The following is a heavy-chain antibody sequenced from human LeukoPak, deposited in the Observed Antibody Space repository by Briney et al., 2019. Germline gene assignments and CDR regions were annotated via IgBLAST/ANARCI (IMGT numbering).Heavy chain of an antibody. J-gene: IGHJ4*02. CDR2: IYTGGYT. Sequence: SETLSLTCSVSGDSIINYYWMWIRQPAGKGLEWIGRIYTGGYTNYNPSVKSRVTMSVDTSKNQFSLKLSSVTAADTAVYYCATDCSGSSCYPAGFDYWGQGTLVTVSS. CDR1: GDSIINYY. CDR3: ATDCSGSSCYPAGFDY. V-gene: IGHV4-4*07. D-gene: IGHD2-15*01.